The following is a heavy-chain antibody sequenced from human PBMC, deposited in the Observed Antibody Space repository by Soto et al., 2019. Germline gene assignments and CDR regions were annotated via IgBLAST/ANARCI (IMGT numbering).Heavy chain of an antibody. D-gene: IGHD4-4*01. V-gene: IGHV2-5*02. CDR3: ARLRNRVHDY. CDR2: IYWDDDK. CDR1: GFSLSTSGVG. J-gene: IGHJ4*02. Sequence: QITLKESGPTLVKPTQTLTLTCTFSGFSLSTSGVGVGWIRQPPGKALEWLALIYWDDDKRYSPSLKSRLTITKDTSKNQVVLTLTNMDHVDTATYYCARLRNRVHDYWGQGTLVTVSS.